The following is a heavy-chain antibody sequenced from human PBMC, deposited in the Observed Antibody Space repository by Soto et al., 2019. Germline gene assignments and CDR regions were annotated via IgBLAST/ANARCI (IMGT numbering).Heavy chain of an antibody. D-gene: IGHD1-26*01. Sequence: GESLKISCEGSGYNFTDYWIDWVRQMPGKGLEWMGTIYPDGSETRYSPSFQGQVTISAXXXIXXXYXQXXXLKASDTAMYYCARGPPADHWGQGTLVTVSS. V-gene: IGHV5-51*01. J-gene: IGHJ4*02. CDR3: ARGPPADH. CDR2: IYPDGSET. CDR1: GYNFTDYW.